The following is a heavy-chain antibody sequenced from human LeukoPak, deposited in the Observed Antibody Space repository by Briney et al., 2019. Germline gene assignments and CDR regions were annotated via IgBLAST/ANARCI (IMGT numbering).Heavy chain of an antibody. Sequence: GGSLRLSCSASGFTFNSYVMHWVRQAPGKGLEYVSAISSNGGSTYYADSVKGRFTISRDNAKNSLYLQMNSLRAEDTAVYYCARSSHSSGWEFDYWGQGTLVTVSS. CDR2: ISSNGGST. V-gene: IGHV3-64*04. J-gene: IGHJ4*02. D-gene: IGHD6-19*01. CDR3: ARSSHSSGWEFDY. CDR1: GFTFNSYV.